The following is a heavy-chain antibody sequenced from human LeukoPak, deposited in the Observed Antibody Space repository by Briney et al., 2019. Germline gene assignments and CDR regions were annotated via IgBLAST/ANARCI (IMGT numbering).Heavy chain of an antibody. J-gene: IGHJ4*02. CDR2: ISHSGRI. CDR1: GGSFSGYY. CDR3: ARDFTR. D-gene: IGHD3-3*01. Sequence: SETLSLTCAVYGGSFSGYYWIWIRQPPGKGLEWIGEISHSGRINYNPSLKSRVIISVDTSKNQFSLKLSSVTAADTAVYYCARDFTRWGQGTLVAVSS. V-gene: IGHV4-34*01.